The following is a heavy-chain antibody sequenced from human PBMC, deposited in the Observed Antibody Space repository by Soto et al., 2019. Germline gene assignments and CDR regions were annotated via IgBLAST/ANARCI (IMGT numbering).Heavy chain of an antibody. J-gene: IGHJ1*01. CDR3: VRGVLS. Sequence: QVQMQESGPGLVKASQTLSLTCNVSGGSISSGVYYWTWIRQPPGKGLEWIGNIHHSGSTFYHPSLKSRVSISVDTSKNQFSLKLSSVTAADTAVYFCVRGVLSWGQGTLVTVSS. CDR1: GGSISSGVYY. V-gene: IGHV4-31*03. D-gene: IGHD3-10*01. CDR2: IHHSGST.